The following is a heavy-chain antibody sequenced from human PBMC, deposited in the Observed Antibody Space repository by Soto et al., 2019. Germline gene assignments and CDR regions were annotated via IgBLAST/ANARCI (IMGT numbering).Heavy chain of an antibody. CDR2: VSKSDYT. J-gene: IGHJ4*02. Sequence: LRLSCAVSGFYFNNYGINWVRQAPGKGLEWVSSVSKSDYTYYSDSVKGRFTISRDNAKNSVSLQMNSLRAEDTAVYYCAREDSIIIPAVSDFWGQGTLVTVSS. V-gene: IGHV3-21*01. CDR1: GFYFNNYG. D-gene: IGHD2-2*01. CDR3: AREDSIIIPAVSDF.